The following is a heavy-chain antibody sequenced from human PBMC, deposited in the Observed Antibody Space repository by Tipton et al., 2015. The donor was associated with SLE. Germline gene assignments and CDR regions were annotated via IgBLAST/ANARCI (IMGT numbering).Heavy chain of an antibody. D-gene: IGHD6-19*01. CDR3: AKGQIPVAGPYYMDV. Sequence: SLRLSCAASGFTFRNYAMNWVRQAPGKGLDWVSVIYTGVTDIYYADSVKGRFTISRDNSKNTLYLQMNSLRAEDTAVYYCAKGQIPVAGPYYMDVWGKGTTVTVSS. J-gene: IGHJ6*03. CDR1: GFTFRNYA. CDR2: IYTGVTDI. V-gene: IGHV3-23*03.